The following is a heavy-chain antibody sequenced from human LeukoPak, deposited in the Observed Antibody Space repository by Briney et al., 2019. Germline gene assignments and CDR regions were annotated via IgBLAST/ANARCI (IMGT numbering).Heavy chain of an antibody. V-gene: IGHV3-72*01. CDR1: GFTFSDYY. J-gene: IGHJ4*02. CDR3: AKYYDYVWGSYRYYFDY. D-gene: IGHD3-16*02. Sequence: GGSLRLSCVASGFTFSDYYMDWVRQAPGKGLEWVGRTRNKANSYTTEYAASVKGRFTISRDDSKNSLYLQMDSLKAEDTAVYYCAKYYDYVWGSYRYYFDYWGQGTLVTVSS. CDR2: TRNKANSYTT.